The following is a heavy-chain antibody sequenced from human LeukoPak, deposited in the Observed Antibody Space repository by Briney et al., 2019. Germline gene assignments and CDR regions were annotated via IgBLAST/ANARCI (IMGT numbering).Heavy chain of an antibody. CDR3: AREDGPHYYYYYMDV. CDR1: GFTFSSYW. CDR2: IKQDGSEK. Sequence: GGSLRLSCAASGFTFSSYWMSWVRQAPGKGLEWVANIKQDGSEKYYVDSVKGRFTISRDNAKNSLYLQMNSLRAEDTAVYYCAREDGPHYYYYYMDVWGKGTTVTVSS. V-gene: IGHV3-7*01. J-gene: IGHJ6*03. D-gene: IGHD5-24*01.